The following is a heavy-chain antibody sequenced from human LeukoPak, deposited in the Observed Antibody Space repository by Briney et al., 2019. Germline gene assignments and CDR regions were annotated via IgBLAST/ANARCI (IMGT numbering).Heavy chain of an antibody. Sequence: GGSLRLSCAASGFTFSTSTMNWVRQAPGKGLEWMSSISGSSDKIYYADSVKGRFTISRDNAKDSLYLQMNSLRAEDTAMYYCVRIPNSANFPNWFDPWGQETLVTVSS. V-gene: IGHV3-21*01. D-gene: IGHD4/OR15-4a*01. CDR3: VRIPNSANFPNWFDP. CDR2: ISGSSDKI. J-gene: IGHJ5*02. CDR1: GFTFSTST.